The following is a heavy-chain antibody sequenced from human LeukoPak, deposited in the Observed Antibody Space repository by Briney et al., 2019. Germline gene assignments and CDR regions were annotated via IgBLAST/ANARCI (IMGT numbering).Heavy chain of an antibody. Sequence: SETLSLTCNVSGGSISGTSFYWGWIREPPGNGLEWIGTFYKDGSTFYNPSLKSRVTISADTSKNQFSLKLTSVTAADRAVYYCARQYYYYYMDVWGKGTTVTVSS. CDR1: GGSISGTSFY. CDR3: ARQYYYYYMDV. V-gene: IGHV4-39*07. J-gene: IGHJ6*03. CDR2: FYKDGST.